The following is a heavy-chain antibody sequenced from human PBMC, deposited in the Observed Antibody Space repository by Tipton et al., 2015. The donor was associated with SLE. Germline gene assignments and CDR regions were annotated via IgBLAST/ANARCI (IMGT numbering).Heavy chain of an antibody. Sequence: QLVQSGAEVKKPGESLRISCKGSGYSFTSYWISWVRQMPGKGLEWMGRIDPSDSYTNYSPSFQGHVTISADKSISTAYLQWSSLKASDTAMYYCARMFYGDYEGGAIEIWGQGTMVTVSS. V-gene: IGHV5-10-1*01. CDR3: ARMFYGDYEGGAIEI. D-gene: IGHD4-17*01. CDR1: GYSFTSYW. CDR2: IDPSDSYT. J-gene: IGHJ3*02.